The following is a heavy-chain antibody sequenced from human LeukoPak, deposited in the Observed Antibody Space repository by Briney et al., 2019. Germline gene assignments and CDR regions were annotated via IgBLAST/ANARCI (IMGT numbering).Heavy chain of an antibody. D-gene: IGHD3-10*01. J-gene: IGHJ4*02. CDR3: AKDGRWFGELSYFDY. V-gene: IGHV3-30*18. CDR2: ISYDGSNK. Sequence: GRSLRLSCAASGFTFSSYGMHWVRQAPGKGLEWVAVISYDGSNKCYADSVKGRFTISRDNSKNTLYLQMNSLRAEDTAVYYCAKDGRWFGELSYFDYWGQGTLVTVSS. CDR1: GFTFSSYG.